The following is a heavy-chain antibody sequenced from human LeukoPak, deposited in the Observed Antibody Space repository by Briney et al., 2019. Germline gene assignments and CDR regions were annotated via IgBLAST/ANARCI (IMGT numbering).Heavy chain of an antibody. CDR3: AKSTRITIFGVPPPDA. CDR2: INPNSGGT. V-gene: IGHV1-2*02. CDR1: GYTFTGYY. J-gene: IGHJ5*02. D-gene: IGHD3-3*01. Sequence: ASVKVSCKASGYTFTGYYMHWVRQAPGQGLEWMGWINPNSGGTNYAQKFQGRVTMTRDTSISTAYMELRSLRADDTAVYYCAKSTRITIFGVPPPDAWGQGILVTVSS.